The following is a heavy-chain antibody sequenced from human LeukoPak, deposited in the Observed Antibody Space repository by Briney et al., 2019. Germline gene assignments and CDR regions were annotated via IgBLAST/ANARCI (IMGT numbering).Heavy chain of an antibody. Sequence: GGSLRLSCAASGNYWMHWVRQVPGKGLVWVSHINSDGSWTSYADSVKGRFTISKDNAKNTLYLQMNSLRAEDTAVYYCAKDKYCHYDKSVSRCGMDVWGQGTTVTVSS. D-gene: IGHD3-22*01. CDR3: AKDKYCHYDKSVSRCGMDV. V-gene: IGHV3-74*01. CDR1: GNYW. CDR2: INSDGSWT. J-gene: IGHJ6*02.